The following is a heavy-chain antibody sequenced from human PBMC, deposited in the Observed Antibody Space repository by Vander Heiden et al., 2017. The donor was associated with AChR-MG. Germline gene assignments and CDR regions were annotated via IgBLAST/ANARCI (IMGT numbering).Heavy chain of an antibody. CDR1: GFIVSSGY. CDR3: AGRYTGYDVDY. J-gene: IGHJ4*02. CDR2: SYDGGST. D-gene: IGHD5-12*01. V-gene: IGHV3-66*01. Sequence: EVQLVESGGGLVQPGGSLRLSCAASGFIVSSGYLIWVRQAPGKGLEWVSVSYDGGSTYYAESVKGRFSISRDNAKNSVFLQMNSLRAEDTAVYYCAGRYTGYDVDYWGQGTLVTVSS.